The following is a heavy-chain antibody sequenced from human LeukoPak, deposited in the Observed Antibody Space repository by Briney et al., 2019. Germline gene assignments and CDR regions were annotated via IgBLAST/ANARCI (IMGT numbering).Heavy chain of an antibody. Sequence: PSETLSLTCTVSGGSITSDIFYWNWIRQHPGKGLEWIGSIHNSRGTPSNPSLESRLTLSLDTSENQFFLKMSSVTAADTAMYYCGKVGGNCHSWGQGTLVSVSS. D-gene: IGHD4-23*01. CDR3: GKVGGNCHS. J-gene: IGHJ5*02. CDR2: IHNSRGT. CDR1: GGSITSDIFY. V-gene: IGHV4-31*03.